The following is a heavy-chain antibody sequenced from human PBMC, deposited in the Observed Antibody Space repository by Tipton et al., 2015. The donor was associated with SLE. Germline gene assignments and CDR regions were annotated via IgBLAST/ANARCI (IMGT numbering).Heavy chain of an antibody. CDR3: ARGGLTLFGMVTSDY. Sequence: GLVKPSETLSLTCAVSGYSISSSYYWGWIRQLPGKGLEWIGSFAHSGSSFYNPSLKSRVSISADTSRNEFSLRLNSVTAADTAVYYCARGGLTLFGMVTSDYWGQGTLVTVSS. D-gene: IGHD3-3*01. J-gene: IGHJ4*02. CDR2: FAHSGSS. V-gene: IGHV4-38-2*01. CDR1: GYSISSSYY.